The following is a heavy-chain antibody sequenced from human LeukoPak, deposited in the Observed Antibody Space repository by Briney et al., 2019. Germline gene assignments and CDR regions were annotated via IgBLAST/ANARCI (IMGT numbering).Heavy chain of an antibody. V-gene: IGHV3-48*01. CDR2: ISSSSSTI. D-gene: IGHD6-6*01. CDR1: GFTFSSYS. CDR3: AKAPSSSSPPSD. Sequence: PGGSLRLSCAASGFTFSSYSMNWVRQAPGKGLEWVSYISSSSSTIYYADSVKGRFTISRDSSKNTLYLQMNSLRAEDTAVYYCAKAPSSSSPPSDWGQGTLVTVSS. J-gene: IGHJ4*02.